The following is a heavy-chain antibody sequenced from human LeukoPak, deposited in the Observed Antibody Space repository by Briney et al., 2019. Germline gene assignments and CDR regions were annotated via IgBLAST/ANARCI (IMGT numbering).Heavy chain of an antibody. V-gene: IGHV1-46*01. Sequence: ASVKVSCKASGYTFTSYYMHWVRQAPGQGLEWMGIINPSGGSTSYAQKFQGRVTMTRNTSISTAYMELSSLRSEDTAVYYCARGEQSIAAAVWGQGTLVTVSS. CDR1: GYTFTSYY. J-gene: IGHJ4*02. CDR2: INPSGGST. CDR3: ARGEQSIAAAV. D-gene: IGHD6-13*01.